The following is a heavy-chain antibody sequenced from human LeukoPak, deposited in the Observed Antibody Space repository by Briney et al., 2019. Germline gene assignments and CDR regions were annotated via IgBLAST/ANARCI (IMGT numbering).Heavy chain of an antibody. V-gene: IGHV3-30*02. J-gene: IGHJ3*02. CDR3: ARDQFGYSSLDAFDI. CDR2: IRYDGSNK. Sequence: GGSLRLSCAASGFTFSSYGMHWVRQAPGKGLEWVAFIRYDGSNKYYADSVKGRFTISRDNSKNTLYLQMNSLRAEDTAVYYCARDQFGYSSLDAFDIWGQGTMVTVSS. D-gene: IGHD6-19*01. CDR1: GFTFSSYG.